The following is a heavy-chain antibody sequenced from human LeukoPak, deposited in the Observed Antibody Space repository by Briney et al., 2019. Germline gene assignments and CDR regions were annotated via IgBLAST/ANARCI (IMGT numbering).Heavy chain of an antibody. D-gene: IGHD6-13*01. CDR3: ARHSGSSRYYFDY. J-gene: IGHJ4*02. CDR1: VGTFSSCA. CDR2: IIPIFGTA. V-gene: IGHV1-69*13. Sequence: SVKVSCKASVGTFSSCAISWVRQAPGQGLEWMGGIIPIFGTANYAQKFQGRVTITADESTSTAYMELSSLRSEDTAVYYCARHSGSSRYYFDYWGQGTLVTVPS.